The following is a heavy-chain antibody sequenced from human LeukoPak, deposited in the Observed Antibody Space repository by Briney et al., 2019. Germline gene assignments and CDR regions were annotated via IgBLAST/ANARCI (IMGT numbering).Heavy chain of an antibody. CDR3: ARDTPIIAGDYYYYGMDV. Sequence: SETLSLTCAVYGGSFSGYYWSWIRQPPGKGLEWIGEINHSGSTNYNPSLKSRVTMSVDTSKNQFSLKLSSVTAADTAVYYCARDTPIIAGDYYYYGMDVWGQGTTVTVSS. D-gene: IGHD6-13*01. CDR2: INHSGST. CDR1: GGSFSGYY. J-gene: IGHJ6*02. V-gene: IGHV4-34*01.